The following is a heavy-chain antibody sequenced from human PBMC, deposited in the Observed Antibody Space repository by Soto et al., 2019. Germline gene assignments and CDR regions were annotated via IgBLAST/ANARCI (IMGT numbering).Heavy chain of an antibody. J-gene: IGHJ4*02. Sequence: PGGSLRLSCAASGFTFSSYGMHWVRQARGKGLEWVAVISCGGSNKYYADSVKGRFTISRDNSKNTLYLQMNSLRAEDTAVYYCEGLYNDSWSGYNTPDDWGQGTLVTVSS. D-gene: IGHD3-3*01. V-gene: IGHV3-30*03. CDR3: EGLYNDSWSGYNTPDD. CDR2: ISCGGSNK. CDR1: GFTFSSYG.